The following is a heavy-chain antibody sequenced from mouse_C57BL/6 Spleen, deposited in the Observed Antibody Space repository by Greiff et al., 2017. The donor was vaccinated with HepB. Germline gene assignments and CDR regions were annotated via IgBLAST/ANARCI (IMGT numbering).Heavy chain of an antibody. CDR1: GFTFSSYA. J-gene: IGHJ1*03. CDR3: ARGDYYGSSYWYFDG. D-gene: IGHD1-1*01. CDR2: ISDGGSYT. V-gene: IGHV5-4*03. Sequence: EVKLMESGGGLVKPGGSLKLSCAASGFTFSSYAKSWVRQTPEKRLEWVATISDGGSYTYYPDNVKGRFTISRDNAKNNLYLQMSHLKSEDTAMYYCARGDYYGSSYWYFDGWGTGTTVTVAS.